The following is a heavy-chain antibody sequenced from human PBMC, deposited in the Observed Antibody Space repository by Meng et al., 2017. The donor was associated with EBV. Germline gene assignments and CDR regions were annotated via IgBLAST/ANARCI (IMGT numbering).Heavy chain of an antibody. CDR2: LPSDGGNT. D-gene: IGHD1-26*01. J-gene: IGHJ5*02. Sequence: QGQLVGSGVGVVQPGRSLRLSCAASGFTFSGYGMFWVRQAPGKGPEWVAILPSDGGNTYYSDSVKGRFTISRDNSKKTLYLQMNSLRAEDTAVYYCARDLSGRFDPWGQGTLVTVSS. CDR1: GFTFSGYG. CDR3: ARDLSGRFDP. V-gene: IGHV3-30*03.